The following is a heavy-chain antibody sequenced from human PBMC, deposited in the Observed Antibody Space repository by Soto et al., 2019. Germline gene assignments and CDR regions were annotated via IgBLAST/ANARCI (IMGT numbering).Heavy chain of an antibody. CDR2: ISGGGGST. J-gene: IGHJ3*01. D-gene: IGHD2-21*02. CDR3: AKGFIVVVTVIRPDDAFDV. Sequence: DVQLLESGGGLVQPGGSLRLSCAASGFTFGNYGMNWVRQAPGKGLEWVAGISGGGGSTYYGDSVKGRFTISRDPSKNTVFLAMKSLRVEDTAVYYCAKGFIVVVTVIRPDDAFDVWGQGTLVTVAS. CDR1: GFTFGNYG. V-gene: IGHV3-23*01.